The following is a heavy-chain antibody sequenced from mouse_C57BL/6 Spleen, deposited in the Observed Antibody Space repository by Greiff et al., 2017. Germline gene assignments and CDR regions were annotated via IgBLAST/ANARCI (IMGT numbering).Heavy chain of an antibody. J-gene: IGHJ1*03. CDR1: GFSLTSYG. V-gene: IGHV2-2*01. CDR3: ARNWDDYDVSPYGYFDV. Sequence: VQLQQSGPGLVQPSQSLSITCTVSGFSLTSYGVHWVRQSPGQGLEWLGVIWSGGSTDYNAAFISRLSISKDNSKSHVFFKMNSLQADDTAIYYCARNWDDYDVSPYGYFDVWGTGTTVTVSS. D-gene: IGHD2-4*01. CDR2: IWSGGST.